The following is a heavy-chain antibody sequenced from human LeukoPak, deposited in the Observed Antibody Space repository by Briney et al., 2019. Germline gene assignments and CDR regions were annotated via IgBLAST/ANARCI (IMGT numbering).Heavy chain of an antibody. J-gene: IGHJ4*02. D-gene: IGHD1-26*01. V-gene: IGHV3-23*01. CDR2: ISGSGGSI. CDR3: AKDFFLPADQLKYSGSYYDFDY. CDR1: GFTFSSNA. Sequence: GGSLRLSCAASGFTFSSNAMSWVRQAPGKGLEWVSAISGSGGSIYYADSVKGRFTISRDNSKNTLYLQTNSLRAEDTAVYYCAKDFFLPADQLKYSGSYYDFDYWGQGTLVTVSS.